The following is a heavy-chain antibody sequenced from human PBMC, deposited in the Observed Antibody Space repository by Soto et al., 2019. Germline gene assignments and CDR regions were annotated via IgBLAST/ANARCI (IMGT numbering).Heavy chain of an antibody. Sequence: SETLSLTCAVYGGSFSGYYWSWIRQPPGKGLEWIGEINHSGSTNYNPSLKSQVTISVDTSKNQFSLKLSSVTAADTAVYYCARGTSVGYFDYWGQGTLVTVSS. CDR2: INHSGST. J-gene: IGHJ4*02. D-gene: IGHD6-6*01. V-gene: IGHV4-34*01. CDR3: ARGTSVGYFDY. CDR1: GGSFSGYY.